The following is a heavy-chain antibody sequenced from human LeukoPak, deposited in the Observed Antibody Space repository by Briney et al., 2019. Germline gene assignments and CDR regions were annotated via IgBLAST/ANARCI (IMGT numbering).Heavy chain of an antibody. CDR2: FDPEDGET. CDR3: ARAGTTLPYYYYGMDV. V-gene: IGHV1-24*01. Sequence: GASVKVSCKVSGYTLTELSMHWVRQAPGKGLEWMGGFDPEDGETIYAQKFQGRVTMTEDTSTDTAYMELSSLRSEDTAVYYCARAGTTLPYYYYGMDVWGKGTTVTVSS. D-gene: IGHD2/OR15-2a*01. CDR1: GYTLTELS. J-gene: IGHJ6*04.